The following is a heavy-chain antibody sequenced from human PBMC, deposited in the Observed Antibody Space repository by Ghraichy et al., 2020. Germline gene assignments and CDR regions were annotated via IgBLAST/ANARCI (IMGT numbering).Heavy chain of an antibody. V-gene: IGHV1-2*02. CDR1: GYTFTGYY. J-gene: IGHJ4*02. D-gene: IGHD3-16*01. Sequence: ASVKVSCKASGYTFTGYYMHWVRQAPGQGLEWMGWINPNSGGTNYAQKFQGRVTMTRDTSITTAYMELSRLRSDDTAVYYCAREGPYVHETDYWGQGTLVTVSS. CDR2: INPNSGGT. CDR3: AREGPYVHETDY.